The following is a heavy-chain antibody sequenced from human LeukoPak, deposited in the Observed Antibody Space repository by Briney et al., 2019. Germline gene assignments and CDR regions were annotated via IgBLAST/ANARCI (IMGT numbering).Heavy chain of an antibody. J-gene: IGHJ6*03. D-gene: IGHD1-26*01. V-gene: IGHV3-7*01. CDR2: IKQDGSEK. CDR1: GFTFSTYW. CDR3: ARNPPGIVGAPTHYCYYMDV. Sequence: PGGSLRLSCAASGFTFSTYWTSWVRQAPGKGLEWVANIKQDGSEKNYVDSVKGRFTISRDNAKNSLYLQMNSLTAEDTAVYYCARNPPGIVGAPTHYCYYMDVWGRGTTVTISS.